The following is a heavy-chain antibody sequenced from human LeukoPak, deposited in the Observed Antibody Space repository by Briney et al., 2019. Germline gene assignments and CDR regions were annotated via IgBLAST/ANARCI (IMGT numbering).Heavy chain of an antibody. CDR2: ISAYNGNT. J-gene: IGHJ3*02. CDR3: ASRLGCWSGGSGYGGGGDI. CDR1: GYTFTGYD. Sequence: GASVKVSCKASGYTFTGYDINWVRQAPGQGLEWMGWISAYNGNTNYAQKLQGRVTMTTDTSTSTAYMELRNLRSDDTAVYYCASRLGCWSGGSGYGGGGDIWGQGTMVTGSS. V-gene: IGHV1-18*01. D-gene: IGHD2-15*01.